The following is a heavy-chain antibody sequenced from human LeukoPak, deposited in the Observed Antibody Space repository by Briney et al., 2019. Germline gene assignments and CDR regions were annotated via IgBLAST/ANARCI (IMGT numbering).Heavy chain of an antibody. D-gene: IGHD2-2*01. CDR1: GYTFTGYY. V-gene: IGHV1-2*02. CDR3: AGQGYCSSTSCSTGY. CDR2: INPNSGGT. J-gene: IGHJ4*02. Sequence: ASVKVSCKASGYTFTGYYMHWVRQAPGQGLEWMGWINPNSGGTNYAQKFQGRVTMTRDTSISTAYMELSRLRADDTAVYYCAGQGYCSSTSCSTGYWGQGTLVTVSS.